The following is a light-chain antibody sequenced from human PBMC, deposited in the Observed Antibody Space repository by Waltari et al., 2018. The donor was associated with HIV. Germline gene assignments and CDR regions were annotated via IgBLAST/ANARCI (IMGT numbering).Light chain of an antibody. V-gene: IGKV3-15*01. CDR3: QQYNDWPLT. Sequence: EIMMTQSPGTLSVSPGQRAPLSCRASQSVSSNLAWYQQKSGQVPRLLIYDASTRDTGVPARFSGSGSGTDFTLTISSLQSEDFAVYYCQQYNDWPLTFGGGTKVEIK. CDR2: DAS. CDR1: QSVSSN. J-gene: IGKJ4*01.